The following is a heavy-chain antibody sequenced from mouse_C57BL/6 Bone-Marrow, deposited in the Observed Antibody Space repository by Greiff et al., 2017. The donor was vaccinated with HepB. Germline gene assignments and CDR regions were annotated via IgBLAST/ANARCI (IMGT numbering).Heavy chain of an antibody. Sequence: VMLVESGPGLVQPSQSLSITCTVSGFSFTSYGVHWVRQSPGKGLEWLGVIWSGGSTDYNAAFISRLSISKDNSTSQVFFKMNSLQADDTAIYYCARKSWDNYFDYWGQGTTLTVSS. J-gene: IGHJ2*01. CDR2: IWSGGST. D-gene: IGHD4-1*01. V-gene: IGHV2-2*01. CDR1: GFSFTSYG. CDR3: ARKSWDNYFDY.